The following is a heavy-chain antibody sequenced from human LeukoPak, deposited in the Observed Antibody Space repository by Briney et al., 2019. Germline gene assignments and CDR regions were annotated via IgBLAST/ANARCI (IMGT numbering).Heavy chain of an antibody. CDR2: IYYSGST. Sequence: PSETLSLTCTVSGGSISSSSYYWGWIRQPPGKGPEWIGSIYYSGSTYYNPSLKSRVTISVDTSKNQFSLKLSSVTAADTAVYYCARGLAVAGTSNFDYWGQGTLVTVSS. V-gene: IGHV4-39*07. CDR3: ARGLAVAGTSNFDY. D-gene: IGHD6-19*01. CDR1: GGSISSSSYY. J-gene: IGHJ4*02.